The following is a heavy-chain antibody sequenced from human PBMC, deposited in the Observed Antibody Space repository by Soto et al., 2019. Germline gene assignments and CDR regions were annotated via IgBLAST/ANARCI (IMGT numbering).Heavy chain of an antibody. CDR1: GFTFSSYA. D-gene: IGHD5-18*01. Sequence: PGGSLRLSCAASGFTFSSYAMHWVRQAPGKGLEWVAVISYDGSNKYYADSVKGRFTISRDNSKNTLYLQMNSLRAEDTAVYYCARGWIQLWLEENNEYFQHWGQGTLVTVSS. J-gene: IGHJ1*01. CDR2: ISYDGSNK. CDR3: ARGWIQLWLEENNEYFQH. V-gene: IGHV3-30-3*01.